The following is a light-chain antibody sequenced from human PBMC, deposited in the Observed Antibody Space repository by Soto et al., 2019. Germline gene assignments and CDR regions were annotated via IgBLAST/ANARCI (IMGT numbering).Light chain of an antibody. CDR1: QSVSSSY. V-gene: IGKV3-20*01. Sequence: EIVLTQSPGTLSLSPGERATLSCRASQSVSSSYLAWYQQTPGQAPRLLIYGASSRATGIPVRFSGSGSGTDFTLTISRLEPEDFAVYYCQQYGSSWTCGQGTKVEIK. CDR2: GAS. J-gene: IGKJ1*01. CDR3: QQYGSSWT.